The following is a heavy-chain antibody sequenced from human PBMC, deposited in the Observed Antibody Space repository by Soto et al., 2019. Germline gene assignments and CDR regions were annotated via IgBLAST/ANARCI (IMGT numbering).Heavy chain of an antibody. Sequence: QVHLVESGGGVVQPGTSLRLSCVASGFSFNRHGIHWVRQAPGKGLEWVAIVWYDGSKTYYADSVKGRLTISRDNSKNTVYLQMRSLRAEDTAMYFCGREDSFNFYVGYWGQGTLVTVSS. D-gene: IGHD5-18*01. V-gene: IGHV3-33*01. CDR2: VWYDGSKT. CDR3: GREDSFNFYVGY. J-gene: IGHJ4*02. CDR1: GFSFNRHG.